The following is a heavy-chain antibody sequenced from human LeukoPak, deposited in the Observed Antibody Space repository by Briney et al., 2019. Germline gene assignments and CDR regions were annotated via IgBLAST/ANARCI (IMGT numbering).Heavy chain of an antibody. CDR2: IYYSGST. J-gene: IGHJ5*02. D-gene: IGHD2-2*01. Sequence: SETLSLTCTVSGGSISSSSYYWGWIRQPPGKGLEWIGIIYYSGSTYYNPSLKSRLTISVDTSKNQFSLKLSSVTASDTAVYYCARRGYCSSTSCYEYWFDPWGQGTLVTVSS. CDR3: ARRGYCSSTSCYEYWFDP. CDR1: GGSISSSSYY. V-gene: IGHV4-39*01.